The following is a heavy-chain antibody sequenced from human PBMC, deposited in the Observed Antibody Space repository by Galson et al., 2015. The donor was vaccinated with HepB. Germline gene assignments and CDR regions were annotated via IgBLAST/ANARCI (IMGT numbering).Heavy chain of an antibody. V-gene: IGHV1-18*04. CDR2: ISDYNGNT. Sequence: SVKVSCKASGYTFTSYGISWVRQAPGQRLEWMGWISDYNGNTNYAQKLQGRVTMTTDTSTSTAYMELRSLRSDDTAVYYCARGAVTIVGVPTAHNWFDPWGQGTLVTVSS. CDR3: ARGAVTIVGVPTAHNWFDP. J-gene: IGHJ5*02. D-gene: IGHD2-2*01. CDR1: GYTFTSYG.